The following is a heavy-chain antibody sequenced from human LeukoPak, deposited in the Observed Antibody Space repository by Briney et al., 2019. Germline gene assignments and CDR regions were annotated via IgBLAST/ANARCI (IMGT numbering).Heavy chain of an antibody. V-gene: IGHV3-23*01. Sequence: PGGSLRLSCAASGFTFSSYAMSWVRQAPGKGLEWVSAISGSGDSTYYGDSVKGRFTISRDNSKNTLYLQMNSLRAEDTAIYYCATYDSWSGYNIAYWGQGTLVTVSS. D-gene: IGHD3-3*01. CDR2: ISGSGDST. CDR1: GFTFSSYA. CDR3: ATYDSWSGYNIAY. J-gene: IGHJ4*02.